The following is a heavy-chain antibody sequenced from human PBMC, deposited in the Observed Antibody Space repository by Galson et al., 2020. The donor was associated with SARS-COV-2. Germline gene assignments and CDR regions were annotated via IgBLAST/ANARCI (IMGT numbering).Heavy chain of an antibody. J-gene: IGHJ6*03. CDR1: GYSFTSYW. CDR2: IDPSDSYT. V-gene: IGHV5-10-1*01. Sequence: HGESLKISCKGSGYSFTSYWISWVRQMPGKGLERMGRIDPSDSYTNYSPSFQGHVTISADKSISTAYLQWSSLKASDTAMYYCAREPVGYYYYYYMDVWGKGTTVTVSS. D-gene: IGHD1-26*01. CDR3: AREPVGYYYYYYMDV.